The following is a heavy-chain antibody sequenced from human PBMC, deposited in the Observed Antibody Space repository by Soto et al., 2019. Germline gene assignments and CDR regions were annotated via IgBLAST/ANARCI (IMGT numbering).Heavy chain of an antibody. CDR3: ARGRRSSSWSPLAPFDY. J-gene: IGHJ4*02. CDR1: GGSFSDYY. CDR2: VNPSGST. D-gene: IGHD6-13*01. Sequence: QVQLQQWGAGLLKPSETLSLTCAVYGGSFSDYYWSWIRQPPGKGLEWIGEVNPSGSTNYSPSLKSRVTISLDTSKNQFSLKLRSATAADTAVYYCARGRRSSSWSPLAPFDYWGQGTLVTVSS. V-gene: IGHV4-34*01.